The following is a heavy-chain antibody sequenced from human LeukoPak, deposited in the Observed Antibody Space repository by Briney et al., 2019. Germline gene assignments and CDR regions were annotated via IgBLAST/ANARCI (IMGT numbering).Heavy chain of an antibody. CDR3: ARDLAVAGTRTFDY. V-gene: IGHV3-66*01. D-gene: IGHD6-19*01. J-gene: IGHJ4*02. Sequence: GGSLRLSCAPSGFTVSSNYMSWVRQAPGKGLEWVSVIYSGGSTYYADSVKGRFTISRDNSKNTLHLQMNSLRPEDTAVYYCARDLAVAGTRTFDYWGQGTLVTVSS. CDR1: GFTVSSNY. CDR2: IYSGGST.